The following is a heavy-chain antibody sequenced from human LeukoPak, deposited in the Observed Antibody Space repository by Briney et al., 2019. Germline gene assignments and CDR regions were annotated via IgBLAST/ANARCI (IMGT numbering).Heavy chain of an antibody. Sequence: PGRSLRLSCTASGFTFGDYAMSWVRQAPGKGLEWVVFIRSKAYGGTTEYAASVKGRFTISRDDSKSIAYLQMNSLKTEDTAVYYCTRDISLLVVVPAGDDYWGQGTLVTVSS. CDR3: TRDISLLVVVPAGDDY. V-gene: IGHV3-49*04. D-gene: IGHD2-2*01. CDR2: IRSKAYGGTT. CDR1: GFTFGDYA. J-gene: IGHJ4*02.